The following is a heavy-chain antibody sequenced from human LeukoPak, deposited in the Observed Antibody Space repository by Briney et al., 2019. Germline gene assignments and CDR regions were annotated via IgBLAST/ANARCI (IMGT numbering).Heavy chain of an antibody. D-gene: IGHD3-3*02. V-gene: IGHV3-48*04. CDR1: GIIFSSYS. Sequence: GGSLRLSCAASGIIFSSYSMNWVRQAPGKGLEWLSYITSSGSTTAYADSVKGRFTISRDNAKNSLYLQMNTLRAEDTAVYYCARDHLWSFDYWGQGTLVTVSS. CDR3: ARDHLWSFDY. CDR2: ITSSGSTT. J-gene: IGHJ4*02.